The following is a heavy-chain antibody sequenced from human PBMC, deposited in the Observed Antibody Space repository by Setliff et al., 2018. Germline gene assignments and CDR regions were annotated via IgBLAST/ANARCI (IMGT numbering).Heavy chain of an antibody. Sequence: ASVKVSCKGSGYIFTSSGISWVRQAPGQGLEWMGWISGFNGVAKYAQNFQDRVTMATDTSTNMAYMELRSLRSDDTAIYFCALTTLSLCSGGNCPNALDVWGQGTMVT. D-gene: IGHD2-15*01. CDR3: ALTTLSLCSGGNCPNALDV. CDR1: GYIFTSSG. CDR2: ISGFNGVA. V-gene: IGHV1-18*01. J-gene: IGHJ3*01.